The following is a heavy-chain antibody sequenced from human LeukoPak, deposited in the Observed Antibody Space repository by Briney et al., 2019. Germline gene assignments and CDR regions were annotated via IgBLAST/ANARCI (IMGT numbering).Heavy chain of an antibody. J-gene: IGHJ4*02. D-gene: IGHD1-26*01. CDR3: ARHVNSNGSPSDY. CDR1: GDSISSNYYY. CDR2: IYYIGST. V-gene: IGHV4-39*01. Sequence: SETLSLTCTVSGDSISSNYYYWGWIRQPPGKGLEWIGSIYYIGSTYYNPSLKSRVIISVDTSKNQFSLKLRSVTAADTAVYFCARHVNSNGSPSDYWGQGTLVTVSS.